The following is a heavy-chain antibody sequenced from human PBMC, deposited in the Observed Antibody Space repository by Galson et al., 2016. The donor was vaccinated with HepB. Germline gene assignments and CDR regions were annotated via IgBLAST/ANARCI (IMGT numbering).Heavy chain of an antibody. CDR1: GFSFSTYA. D-gene: IGHD3-3*01. J-gene: IGHJ5*02. CDR3: TVAASYDFWSGYYMSDP. CDR2: IKSKTDGGTT. V-gene: IGHV3-15*01. Sequence: SLRLSCAASGFSFSTYAMSWVRQAPGKGLEWVGRIKSKTDGGTTDYAAPVKGRFAISRDNSKDTLYLQMNRLKTEDTGVYYCTVAASYDFWSGYYMSDPWGQGTLVTVSS.